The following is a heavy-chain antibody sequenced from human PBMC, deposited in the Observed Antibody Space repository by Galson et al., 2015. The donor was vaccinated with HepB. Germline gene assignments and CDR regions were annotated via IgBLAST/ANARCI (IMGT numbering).Heavy chain of an antibody. D-gene: IGHD4-11*01. Sequence: SLRLSCAASGFNFDDYTMNWVRQAPGKGLEWVSLISWDGGSTYYADSVKGRFTISRDNSKNSLYLQMNSLRTEDTALYYCAKTIVAYTNSGVHYCGPVTLVTASS. J-gene: IGHJ4*02. CDR3: AKTIVAYTNSGVHY. CDR2: ISWDGGST. CDR1: GFNFDDYT. V-gene: IGHV3-43*01.